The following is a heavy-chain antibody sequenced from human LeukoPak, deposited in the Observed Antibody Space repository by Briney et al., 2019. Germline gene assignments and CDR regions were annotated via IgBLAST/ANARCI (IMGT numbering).Heavy chain of an antibody. Sequence: ASVKVSCKASGYTFTSYDINWVRQATGQGLEWMGWMNPNSGNTGYAQKFQGRVTMTRNTSISTAYMELSSLRSEDTAVYYCAREGGLDGDPTDYGMDVWGQGTTVTVSS. CDR1: GYTFTSYD. J-gene: IGHJ6*02. CDR2: MNPNSGNT. V-gene: IGHV1-8*01. CDR3: AREGGLDGDPTDYGMDV. D-gene: IGHD4-17*01.